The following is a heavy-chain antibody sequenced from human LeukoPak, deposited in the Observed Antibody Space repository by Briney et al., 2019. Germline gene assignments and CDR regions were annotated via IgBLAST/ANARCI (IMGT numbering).Heavy chain of an antibody. Sequence: ASVKVSCKASGYTFTGYYMHWVRQAPGQGLEWMGWINPNSGGTNYAQKFQGRVTMTRDTSISTAYMELSSLRSEDTAVYYCARDGRIMITFGGVIEDYYFDYWGQGTLVTVSS. J-gene: IGHJ4*02. CDR3: ARDGRIMITFGGVIEDYYFDY. CDR2: INPNSGGT. D-gene: IGHD3-16*02. CDR1: GYTFTGYY. V-gene: IGHV1-2*02.